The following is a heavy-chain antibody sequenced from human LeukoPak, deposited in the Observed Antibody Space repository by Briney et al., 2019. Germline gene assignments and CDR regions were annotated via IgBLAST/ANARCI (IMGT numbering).Heavy chain of an antibody. D-gene: IGHD3-22*01. Sequence: PGGSLRLSCAAAGFTFAYSAMSWVLQAPGKRLEWVSAISGSGATTSYADSVQGRFSISRDNPKNTLYVQLSSLRPEDTATYYCANDSATMIVFIWEDWGQGTLVSVSS. CDR1: GFTFAYSA. CDR3: ANDSATMIVFIWED. J-gene: IGHJ4*02. V-gene: IGHV3-23*01. CDR2: ISGSGATT.